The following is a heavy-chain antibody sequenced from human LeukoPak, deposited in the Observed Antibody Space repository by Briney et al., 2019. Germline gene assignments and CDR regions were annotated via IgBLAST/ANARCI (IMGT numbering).Heavy chain of an antibody. J-gene: IGHJ6*03. CDR3: AKDYKPSYSSSSGRGYYYYYMDV. V-gene: IGHV3-23*01. CDR1: GFTFSSYA. D-gene: IGHD6-6*01. Sequence: GGSLRLSCAASGFTFSSYAMSWVRQAPGKGLEWVSAISGSGGSTYYADSVKGRFTISRDNSKNTLYLQMNSLRAEDTAVYYCAKDYKPSYSSSSGRGYYYYYMDVWGKGTTVTVSS. CDR2: ISGSGGST.